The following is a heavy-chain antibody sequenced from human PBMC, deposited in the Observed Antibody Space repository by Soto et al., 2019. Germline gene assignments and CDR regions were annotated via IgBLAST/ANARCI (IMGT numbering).Heavy chain of an antibody. D-gene: IGHD1-26*01. V-gene: IGHV3-30*18. J-gene: IGHJ4*02. Sequence: GGSLRLSCVASGFTFSSYGMHWVRQAPGKGLEWVAIISYDGSNTYYADSVKGRFTISRDNSKNTLYLQMNSLRAEDTSVYYCAKEGGLSGSYYISSSYYFDYWGQGTLVIVSS. CDR1: GFTFSSYG. CDR3: AKEGGLSGSYYISSSYYFDY. CDR2: ISYDGSNT.